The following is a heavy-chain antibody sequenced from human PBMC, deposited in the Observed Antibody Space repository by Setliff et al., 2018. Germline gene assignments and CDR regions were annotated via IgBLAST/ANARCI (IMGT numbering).Heavy chain of an antibody. CDR1: GGSFSGYY. CDR2: NNHSGST. CDR3: ARWRQRIDGYNKWVTYFDY. J-gene: IGHJ4*02. V-gene: IGHV4-34*01. D-gene: IGHD5-12*01. Sequence: PSETLSLTCAVYGGSFSGYYLSWIRQPPVKGMEWIGENNHSGSTNYNPSLKSRFTISVDTAKNQFSPKLSSVTAADTAVYYCARWRQRIDGYNKWVTYFDYWGQGTLVTVSS.